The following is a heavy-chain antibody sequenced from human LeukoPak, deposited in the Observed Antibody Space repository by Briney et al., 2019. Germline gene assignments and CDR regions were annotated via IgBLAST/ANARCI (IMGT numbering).Heavy chain of an antibody. CDR1: GYTFTRYA. CDR2: INTNTGNP. D-gene: IGHD3-22*01. V-gene: IGHV7-4-1*02. Sequence: GASVKVSCKASGYTFTRYAMNWVRQAPGQGLEWMGWINTNTGNPTYAQGFTGRFVFSLDTSVSTAYLQISSLKAEDTAVYYCARDLWEDYYDSSGSDYWGQGTLVTVSS. J-gene: IGHJ4*02. CDR3: ARDLWEDYYDSSGSDY.